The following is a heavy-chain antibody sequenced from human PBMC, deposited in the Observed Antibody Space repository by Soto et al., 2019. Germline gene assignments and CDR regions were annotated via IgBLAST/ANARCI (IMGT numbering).Heavy chain of an antibody. CDR2: IYYSGST. Sequence: LSLTCTVSGGSISTYYLSWIRQPPGKGLEWIGYIYYSGSTSYNPSLKSRVTISVDTSKNQFSLKLRSVTAADTAVYYCASDRSSGWDQVYGMDVWGQGTTVPVS. J-gene: IGHJ6*02. CDR3: ASDRSSGWDQVYGMDV. D-gene: IGHD6-19*01. V-gene: IGHV4-59*01. CDR1: GGSISTYY.